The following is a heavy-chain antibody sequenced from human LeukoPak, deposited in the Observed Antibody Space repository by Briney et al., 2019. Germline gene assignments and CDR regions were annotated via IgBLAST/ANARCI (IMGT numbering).Heavy chain of an antibody. J-gene: IGHJ3*02. D-gene: IGHD2/OR15-2a*01. CDR1: GFTFSDYY. CDR2: MSSRSGAT. Sequence: GGSLRLSCAASGFTFSDYYMAWIRQAPRKGLEFLAYMSSRSGATLYANSVKDRFTISRDNAKNTLYLQLNSLRRGDTAVYYCAKDFISYAVDIWGQGTLVTVSS. CDR3: AKDFISYAVDI. V-gene: IGHV3-11*04.